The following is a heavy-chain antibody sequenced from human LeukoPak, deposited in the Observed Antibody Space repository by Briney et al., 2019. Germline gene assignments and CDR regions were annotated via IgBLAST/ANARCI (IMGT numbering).Heavy chain of an antibody. J-gene: IGHJ4*02. V-gene: IGHV3-74*01. CDR1: GFTFSSYW. CDR3: AKARAYYDVLTGHYDY. CDR2: INSDGSST. D-gene: IGHD3-9*01. Sequence: PGGSLRLSCAASGFTFSSYWMHWVRQAPGKGLVWVSRINSDGSSTSYADSVKGRFTISRDNAKNSLYLQMNSLRAEDTALYYCAKARAYYDVLTGHYDYWGQGTLVTVSS.